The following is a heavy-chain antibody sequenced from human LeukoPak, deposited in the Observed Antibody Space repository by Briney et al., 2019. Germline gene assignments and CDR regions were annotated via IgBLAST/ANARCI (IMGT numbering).Heavy chain of an antibody. Sequence: AAVKVSCKASGYNLTSYDINWVRQATGQGLEWMGWMNPNSGNTGYAQKFQGRVTMTRNTSISTAYMELSSLRSEDTAVYYCARGGTTVTRLDAFDIWGQGTMVTVSS. CDR3: ARGGTTVTRLDAFDI. D-gene: IGHD4-17*01. CDR2: MNPNSGNT. V-gene: IGHV1-8*01. J-gene: IGHJ3*02. CDR1: GYNLTSYD.